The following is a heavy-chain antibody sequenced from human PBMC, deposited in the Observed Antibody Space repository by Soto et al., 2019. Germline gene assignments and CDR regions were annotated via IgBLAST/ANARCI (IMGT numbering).Heavy chain of an antibody. J-gene: IGHJ6*03. Sequence: SETLSLTCAVYGGSFSGYYWSWIRQPPGKGLEWIGEINHSGSTNYNPSLKSRVTISVDTSKNQFSLKLSSVTAADTAVYYCARALGGRSYYYMDVWGKGTTVTVSS. CDR3: ARALGGRSYYYMDV. D-gene: IGHD3-16*01. CDR2: INHSGST. CDR1: GGSFSGYY. V-gene: IGHV4-34*01.